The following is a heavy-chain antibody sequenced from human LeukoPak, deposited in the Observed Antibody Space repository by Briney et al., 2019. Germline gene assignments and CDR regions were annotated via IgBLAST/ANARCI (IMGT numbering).Heavy chain of an antibody. J-gene: IGHJ4*02. CDR2: INHSGST. V-gene: IGHV4-34*01. Sequence: PSETLSLTCAVYGGSFSGYYWSWIRQPPGKGLEWIGEINHSGSTNYNPSLKSRVTISVDTSKNQFSLKLSSVTAADTAVYYCATDLMATISYWGQGTLVTVSS. CDR1: GGSFSGYY. CDR3: ATDLMATISY. D-gene: IGHD5-24*01.